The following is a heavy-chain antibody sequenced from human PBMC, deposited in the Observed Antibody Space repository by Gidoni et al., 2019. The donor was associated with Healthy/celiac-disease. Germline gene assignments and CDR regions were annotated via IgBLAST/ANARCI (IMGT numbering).Heavy chain of an antibody. D-gene: IGHD4-17*01. CDR1: GFTFSGSA. Sequence: EVQLVESGGGLVQPGGSLKLSCAASGFTFSGSAMHWVRQASGKGLEWVGRIRSKANSYATAYAASVKGRFTISRDDSKNTAYLQMNSLKTEDTAVYYCTRPWDDYGDYSPYNWFDPWGQGTLVTVSS. CDR2: IRSKANSYAT. V-gene: IGHV3-73*02. CDR3: TRPWDDYGDYSPYNWFDP. J-gene: IGHJ5*02.